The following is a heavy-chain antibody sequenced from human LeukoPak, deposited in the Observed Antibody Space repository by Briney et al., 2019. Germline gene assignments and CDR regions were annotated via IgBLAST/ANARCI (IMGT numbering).Heavy chain of an antibody. V-gene: IGHV3-23*01. CDR2: VTGRGGST. J-gene: IGHJ4*02. Sequence: GGALRLSFSAPGFTFISYVRSWVRQTPGKGLEGVAGVTGRGGSTYYADSVKGRFTIYRDNSKNTLYLQMNSLRVEDTALYYCAKAKVGASFDYWGLGTLVTVSS. CDR3: AKAKVGASFDY. CDR1: GFTFISYV. D-gene: IGHD1-26*01.